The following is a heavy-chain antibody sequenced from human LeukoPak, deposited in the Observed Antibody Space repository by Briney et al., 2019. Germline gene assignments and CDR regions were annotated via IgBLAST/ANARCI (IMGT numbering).Heavy chain of an antibody. CDR2: ISAYNGNT. CDR1: GYTFIRNA. D-gene: IGHD6-19*01. CDR3: ARDLGISGWYAPPLGYFDY. J-gene: IGHJ4*02. Sequence: GASVKVSFKASGYTFIRNAISWVRQAPGQGLEWMGWISAYNGNTNYAQKFQGRVTMTRDTSISTTYMELSRLRSDDTAVYYCARDLGISGWYAPPLGYFDYWGQGTLVTVSS. V-gene: IGHV1-18*01.